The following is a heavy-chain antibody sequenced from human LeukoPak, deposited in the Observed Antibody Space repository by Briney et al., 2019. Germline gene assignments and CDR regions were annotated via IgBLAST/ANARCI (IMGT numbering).Heavy chain of an antibody. CDR2: ITPIFGAA. V-gene: IGHV1-69*05. CDR1: GGTFSSYA. D-gene: IGHD3-22*01. J-gene: IGHJ4*02. Sequence: SVKVSCKASGGTFSSYAISWVRQAPGQGLEWMGRITPIFGAANYAQKFQGRVTITTDESTSTAYMELSSLRSEDTAVYYCARGGRHSSGYYYWGQGTLVTVSS. CDR3: ARGGRHSSGYYY.